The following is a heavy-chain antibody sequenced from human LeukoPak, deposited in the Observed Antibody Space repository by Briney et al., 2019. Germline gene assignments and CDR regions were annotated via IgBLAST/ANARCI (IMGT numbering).Heavy chain of an antibody. CDR1: RFTFSSYE. CDR2: ISSSGSTI. J-gene: IGHJ4*02. Sequence: PGGSLRRSCAASRFTFSSYEMNWVRQAPGNGLEWVSYISSSGSTIYYADSVKGRFTISRDNAKNSLYLQMNSLRAEDTAVYYCAREVDYFDYWGQGTLVTVSS. V-gene: IGHV3-48*03. CDR3: AREVDYFDY.